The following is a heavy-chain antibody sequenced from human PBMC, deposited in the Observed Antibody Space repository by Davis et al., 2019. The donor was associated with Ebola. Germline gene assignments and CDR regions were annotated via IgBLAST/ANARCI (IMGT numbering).Heavy chain of an antibody. J-gene: IGHJ5*02. CDR2: INHSGST. CDR1: GGSFSGYY. CDR3: ARDHYYGSGSYWPANWFDP. D-gene: IGHD3-10*01. V-gene: IGHV4-34*01. Sequence: SETLSLTCAVYGGSFSGYYWSWIRQPPGKGLEWIGEINHSGSTNYNPSLKSRVTISVDTSKNQFSLKLSSVTAADTAVYYCARDHYYGSGSYWPANWFDPWGQGTLVTVSS.